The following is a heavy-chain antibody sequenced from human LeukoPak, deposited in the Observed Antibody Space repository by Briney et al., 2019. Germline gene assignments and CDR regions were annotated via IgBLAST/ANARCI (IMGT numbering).Heavy chain of an antibody. CDR1: GFTFDDYA. CDR2: ISWNSGSI. D-gene: IGHD3-10*01. CDR3: AKAVAPRGAFDI. Sequence: GGSLRLSCAASGFTFDDYAMHWVRQAPGKGLEWVSGISWNSGSIGYADSVKGRFTISRDNAKNSLYLQMNRLRAEDTALYYCAKAVAPRGAFDIWGQGTMVTVSS. V-gene: IGHV3-9*01. J-gene: IGHJ3*02.